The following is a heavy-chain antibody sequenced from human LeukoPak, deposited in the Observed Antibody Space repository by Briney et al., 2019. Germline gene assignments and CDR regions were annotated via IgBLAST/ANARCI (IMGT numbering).Heavy chain of an antibody. CDR3: ARSSRKGIAVAGTLFDY. V-gene: IGHV4-4*07. CDR1: GGSISSYY. Sequence: SETLSLTCTVSGGSISSYYWSWIRQPAGKGLEWIGRIYTSGSTNYNPSPKSRVTISVDKSKNQFSLKLSSVTAADTAVYYCARSSRKGIAVAGTLFDYWGQGTLVTVSS. J-gene: IGHJ4*02. D-gene: IGHD6-19*01. CDR2: IYTSGST.